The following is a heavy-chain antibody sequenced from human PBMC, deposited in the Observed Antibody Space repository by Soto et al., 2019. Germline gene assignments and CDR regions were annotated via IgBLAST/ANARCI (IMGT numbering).Heavy chain of an antibody. CDR2: IDGSGGIT. D-gene: IGHD3-10*01. J-gene: IGHJ5*02. Sequence: QLLQSGGGLVQPGGSLTLSCAASGFTFGTTDMSWVRQAPGEGLEWVSTIDGSGGITYYADSVKGRFTISRDNSRNTVYLQMNRLRGDDTALYYCVKNSGWFNTSGQGALVTVSS. CDR1: GFTFGTTD. V-gene: IGHV3-23*01. CDR3: VKNSGWFNT.